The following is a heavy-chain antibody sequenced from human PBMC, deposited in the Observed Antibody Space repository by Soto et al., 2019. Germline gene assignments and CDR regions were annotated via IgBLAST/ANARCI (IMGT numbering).Heavy chain of an antibody. D-gene: IGHD2-2*01. CDR1: GGSFSGYY. V-gene: IGHV4-34*01. CDR2: INHRGRT. J-gene: IGHJ4*02. CDR3: ARGLGYCTSNSCSRPGVYFDS. Sequence: PSETLSLTCAVYGGSFSGYYWSWIRQPPGKGLEWIGEINHRGRTNRNPSLKSRVTISVDTSKNQFSLKLSSVTAADTALYHCARGLGYCTSNSCSRPGVYFDSWGQGALVTVPS.